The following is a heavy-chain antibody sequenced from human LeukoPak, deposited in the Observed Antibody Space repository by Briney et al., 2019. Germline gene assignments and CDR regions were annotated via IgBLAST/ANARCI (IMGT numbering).Heavy chain of an antibody. D-gene: IGHD3-10*01. J-gene: IGHJ3*02. CDR2: IYYTGDT. CDR1: GDSVNYNLYY. CDR3: ARAFRRTMVRGVDAFDI. Sequence: PSETLSLTCTVSGDSVNYNLYYWGWVRQPPGKELEWIGTIYYTGDTYYNPSLKSRVTISVDTSKNQFSLKLSSVTAADTAVYYCARAFRRTMVRGVDAFDIWGQGTMVTVSS. V-gene: IGHV4-39*07.